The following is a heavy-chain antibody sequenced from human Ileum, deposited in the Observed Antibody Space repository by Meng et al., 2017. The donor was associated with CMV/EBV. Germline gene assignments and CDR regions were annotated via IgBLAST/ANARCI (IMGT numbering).Heavy chain of an antibody. CDR1: GFTFNNFW. D-gene: IGHD3-10*01. V-gene: IGHV3-7*01. J-gene: IGHJ4*02. CDR3: RVGHYSDF. CDR2: IKNDGSEI. Sequence: PLVESGGGLVQPGGSLRLSWAASGFTFNNFWMSWVRQAPGKGLEWVANIKNDGSEIYYADSVKGRFTISRDNAKNLLYLQMNSLRAEDTAVYYCRVGHYSDFWGQGTLVTVSS.